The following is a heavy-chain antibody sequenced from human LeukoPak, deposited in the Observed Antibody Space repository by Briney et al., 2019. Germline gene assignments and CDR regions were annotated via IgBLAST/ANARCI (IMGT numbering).Heavy chain of an antibody. CDR1: GFTFSSYA. D-gene: IGHD5-12*01. V-gene: IGHV3-64D*06. CDR3: VRTYDENPLGWFDP. CDR2: ISSNGGST. J-gene: IGHJ5*02. Sequence: GGSLRLSCSASGFTFSSYAMHWVRQAPGKGLEYVSAISSNGGSTYYADSVRGRFTISRDNSKNTLYLQMSSLRPDDTAVYYCVRTYDENPLGWFDPWGQGTLVTVSS.